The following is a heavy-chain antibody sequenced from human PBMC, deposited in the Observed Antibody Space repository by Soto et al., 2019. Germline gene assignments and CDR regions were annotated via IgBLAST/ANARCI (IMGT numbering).Heavy chain of an antibody. CDR2: IYYSGIT. D-gene: IGHD5-12*01. CDR1: GGSISSSYY. V-gene: IGHV4-61*01. Sequence: SETLSLTCAVSGGSISSSYYWSWIRQPPGKGLEWIGYIYYSGITNYNPSLKSRVTISVDTSKNQFSLKLTSVTAADTAVYYCASGYSGYESPFDYWGQGTPVTVSS. J-gene: IGHJ4*02. CDR3: ASGYSGYESPFDY.